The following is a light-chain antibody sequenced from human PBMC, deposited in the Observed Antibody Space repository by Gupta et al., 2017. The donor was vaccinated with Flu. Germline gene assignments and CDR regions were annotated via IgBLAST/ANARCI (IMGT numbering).Light chain of an antibody. CDR2: WGS. Sequence: TSSPCRANQDSNNYLDWYLRKPGKVPKLLIYWGSTWESGVPARFSGSGSGTDFTLTINGLEPEDVAVYYCLQDLRAPLTFGAGTNVDIK. J-gene: IGKJ3*01. CDR3: LQDLRAPLT. V-gene: IGKV2-28*01. CDR1: PCRANQDSNNY.